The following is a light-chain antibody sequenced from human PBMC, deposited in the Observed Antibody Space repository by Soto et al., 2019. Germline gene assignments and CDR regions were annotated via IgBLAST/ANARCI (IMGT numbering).Light chain of an antibody. Sequence: DVVMTQSPLSLPVTLGQPASISCRSSQSLAYSDGNTYLNWFQQRPGQSPRRLIYKVSNRDSGVPDRFSGSGSATDFTLKISRVEAEDVGVYYCMQGTHWPPYTFSQGTKLEIK. J-gene: IGKJ2*01. CDR3: MQGTHWPPYT. CDR2: KVS. V-gene: IGKV2-30*01. CDR1: QSLAYSDGNTY.